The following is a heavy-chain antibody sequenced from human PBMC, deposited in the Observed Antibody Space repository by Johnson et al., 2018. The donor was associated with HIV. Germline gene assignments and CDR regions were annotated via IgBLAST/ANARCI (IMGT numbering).Heavy chain of an antibody. J-gene: IGHJ3*02. V-gene: IGHV3-30-3*01. CDR1: GFTFSSYT. Sequence: QVQLVESGGGVVQPGRSLRLSCAASGFTFSSYTMHWVRQAPGRGLEWVAAISYDGSNKYYADSVKGRFTISRDNSKNTLYLQMDSLRTEDTAVYYCARDVGAFDIWGQGTMVTVSS. CDR3: ARDVGAFDI. CDR2: ISYDGSNK.